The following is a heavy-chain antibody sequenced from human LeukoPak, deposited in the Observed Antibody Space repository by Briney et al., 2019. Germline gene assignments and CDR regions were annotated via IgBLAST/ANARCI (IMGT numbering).Heavy chain of an antibody. CDR3: ARGGGDYTSRYYMGV. D-gene: IGHD3-3*01. Sequence: GGSLRLSCAASGFTFSDFYMHWIRQAPGKGLEWVSYMSGTGKTISDADSLKGRFTISRDNTKNLLFLQVDPLRVEDTATYYCARGGGDYTSRYYMGVWGKGTTVTVSS. CDR1: GFTFSDFY. J-gene: IGHJ6*03. CDR2: MSGTGKTI. V-gene: IGHV3-11*04.